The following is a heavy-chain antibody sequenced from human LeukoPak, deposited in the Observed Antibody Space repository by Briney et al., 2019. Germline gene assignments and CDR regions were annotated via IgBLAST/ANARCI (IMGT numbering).Heavy chain of an antibody. D-gene: IGHD6-19*01. CDR1: GGSFSGYY. CDR3: ARYTSSGLDY. CDR2: INHSGST. J-gene: IGHJ4*02. V-gene: IGHV4-34*01. Sequence: PSETLSLTCAVYGGSFSGYYWSWIRQPPGKGLEWIGEINHSGSTNYNPTLKSRVTISVDTSKNQFSLKLTSVTAADTAVYHCARYTSSGLDYWGRGILVTVSS.